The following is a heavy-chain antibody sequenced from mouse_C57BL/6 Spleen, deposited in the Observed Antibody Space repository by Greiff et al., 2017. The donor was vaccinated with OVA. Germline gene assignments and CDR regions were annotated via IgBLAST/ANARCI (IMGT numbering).Heavy chain of an antibody. CDR1: GYTFTSYW. V-gene: IGHV1-64*01. Sequence: QVQLQQPGAELVKPGASVKLSCKASGYTFTSYWMHWVKQRPGQGLEWIGMIHPNSGSTNYNEKFKSKATLTVDKSSSTAYMQLSSLTSEDSAVYYCARGELDSNYVGYFDVWGTGTTVTVSS. CDR3: ARGELDSNYVGYFDV. D-gene: IGHD2-5*01. CDR2: IHPNSGST. J-gene: IGHJ1*03.